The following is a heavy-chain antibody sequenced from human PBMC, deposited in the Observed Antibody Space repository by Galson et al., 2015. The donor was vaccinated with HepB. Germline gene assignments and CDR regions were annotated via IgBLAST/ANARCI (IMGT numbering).Heavy chain of an antibody. CDR3: ARLGYDFWSPRPCYFDY. J-gene: IGHJ4*02. CDR2: IYPGDSDT. D-gene: IGHD3-3*01. CDR1: GYSFTSYW. Sequence: QSGAEVKKPGESLKISCKGSGYSFTSYWIGWVRQMPGKGLEWMGIIYPGDSDTRYSPSFQGQVTISADKSISTAYLQWSSLKASDTAMYYCARLGYDFWSPRPCYFDYWGQGTLVTVSS. V-gene: IGHV5-51*01.